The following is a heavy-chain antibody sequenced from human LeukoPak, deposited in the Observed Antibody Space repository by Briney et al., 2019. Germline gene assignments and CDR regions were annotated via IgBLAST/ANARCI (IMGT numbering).Heavy chain of an antibody. CDR2: ISAYNGNT. V-gene: IGHV1-18*01. Sequence: ASVKVSCKASGYTFTSYGISWVRQAPGQGREWMGWISAYNGNTNYAQKLQGRVTMTTDTSTSTAYMELRSLRSDDTAVYYCARDGGSSWYHTYSYYYYYHMDVWGKGTTVTVSS. CDR3: ARDGGSSWYHTYSYYYYYHMDV. J-gene: IGHJ6*03. D-gene: IGHD6-13*01. CDR1: GYTFTSYG.